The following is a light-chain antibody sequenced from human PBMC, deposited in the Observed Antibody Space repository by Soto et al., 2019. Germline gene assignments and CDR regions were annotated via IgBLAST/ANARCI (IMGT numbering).Light chain of an antibody. CDR3: CLYAGTSSTVV. V-gene: IGLV2-11*01. J-gene: IGLJ1*01. CDR2: DVS. CDR1: SSDVGGYNY. Sequence: QSALTQPRSVSGSPGQSVTISCTGTSSDVGGYNYVSWYQENPGRAPKLMIYDVSIRPSGVPDRFSGSKSGNTASLTISGLLAEDEADYYCCLYAGTSSTVVYGTSTKVTV.